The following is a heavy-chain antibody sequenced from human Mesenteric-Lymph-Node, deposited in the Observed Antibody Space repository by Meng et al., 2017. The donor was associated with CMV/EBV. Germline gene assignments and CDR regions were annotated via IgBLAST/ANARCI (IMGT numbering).Heavy chain of an antibody. Sequence: GGSLRLSCAASGFTVSSNYMSWVHQAPGKGLEWVSVIYSGGSTYYADSVKGRFTISRDNSKNTLYLQMNSLRAEDTAVYYCARVTAIYGMDVWGQGTTVTVSS. CDR3: ARVTAIYGMDV. D-gene: IGHD1-20*01. CDR1: GFTVSSNY. CDR2: IYSGGST. J-gene: IGHJ6*02. V-gene: IGHV3-66*02.